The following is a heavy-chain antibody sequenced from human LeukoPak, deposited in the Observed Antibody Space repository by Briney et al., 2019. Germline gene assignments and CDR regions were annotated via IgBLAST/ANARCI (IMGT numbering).Heavy chain of an antibody. V-gene: IGHV3-74*01. J-gene: IGHJ3*02. CDR3: AREFSEGGWYRKSAFDI. D-gene: IGHD6-19*01. CDR1: GFTFSSYW. Sequence: GGSLRLSCAASGFTFSSYWMHWVRQAPGKGLVWVSRINSDGSSTSYADSVKGRFTISRDNAKNTLYLQMNSLRAEDTAVYYCAREFSEGGWYRKSAFDIWGQGTMVTVSS. CDR2: INSDGSST.